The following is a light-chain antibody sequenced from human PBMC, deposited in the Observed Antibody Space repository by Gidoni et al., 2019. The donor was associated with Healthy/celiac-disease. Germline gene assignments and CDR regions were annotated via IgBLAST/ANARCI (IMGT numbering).Light chain of an antibody. CDR1: QSISSY. CDR2: AAS. Sequence: DIQMTQSPSSLSASVGDRVTITCRASQSISSYLNWYQQKPGKAPKRLIYAASSLQSGVPSGFSGSGSGTDFTLTISSLQPEDFATYYCQQSYSTLRTFGQGTKVESK. V-gene: IGKV1-39*01. CDR3: QQSYSTLRT. J-gene: IGKJ1*01.